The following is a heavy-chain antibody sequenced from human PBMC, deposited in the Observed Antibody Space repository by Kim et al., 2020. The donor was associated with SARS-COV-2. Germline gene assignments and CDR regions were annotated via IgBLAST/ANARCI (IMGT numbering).Heavy chain of an antibody. D-gene: IGHD1-26*01. J-gene: IGHJ4*02. Sequence: YNPAHKRRLTISVDTSKNHFSLKLSYVTAADTAVYYCARHGWDATAYFDYWGQGTLVTVSS. V-gene: IGHV4-59*08. CDR3: ARHGWDATAYFDY.